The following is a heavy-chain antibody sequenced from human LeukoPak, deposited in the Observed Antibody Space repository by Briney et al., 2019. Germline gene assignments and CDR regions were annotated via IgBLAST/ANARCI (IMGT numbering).Heavy chain of an antibody. D-gene: IGHD2-15*01. CDR1: GGSISSYY. J-gene: IGHJ3*02. Sequence: SSQTLSLTCTVSGGSISSYYWSWIRQPPGKGLEWIGYIYYSGSTNYNPSLKSRVTISVDTSKNQFSLKLSSVTAADTAVYYCAREKGVVAAKGAFDIWGQGTMVTVSS. V-gene: IGHV4-59*01. CDR3: AREKGVVAAKGAFDI. CDR2: IYYSGST.